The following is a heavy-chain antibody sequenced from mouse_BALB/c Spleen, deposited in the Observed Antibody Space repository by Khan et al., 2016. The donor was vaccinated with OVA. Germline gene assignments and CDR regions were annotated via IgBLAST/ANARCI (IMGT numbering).Heavy chain of an antibody. CDR1: GFNIKDTY. V-gene: IGHV14-3*02. CDR3: AITTATYYFDY. J-gene: IGHJ2*01. CDR2: IDPANGNT. D-gene: IGHD1-2*01. Sequence: EVQLQESGAELVKPGASVKLSCTASGFNIKDTYMHWVKQRPEQGLEWIGRIDPANGNTKYDPKFQGKATITADTSSNTAYLQLSSLTSEDTAVYYCAITTATYYFDYWGQGTTLTVSS.